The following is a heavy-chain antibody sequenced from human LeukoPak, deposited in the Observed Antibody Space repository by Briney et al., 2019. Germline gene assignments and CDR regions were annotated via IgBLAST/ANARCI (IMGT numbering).Heavy chain of an antibody. V-gene: IGHV3-23*01. Sequence: GGSLRLSCAASGFTFSTYAMTWVRQAPGKGLEWVSGIGGSGGTTFYADSVKGRLTISRDNSKNTIYLQMNSLRAEDTAIYYCAKDRAGVVPAHNDAFDVWGQGTMVTVST. CDR2: IGGSGGTT. D-gene: IGHD2-2*01. CDR3: AKDRAGVVPAHNDAFDV. J-gene: IGHJ3*01. CDR1: GFTFSTYA.